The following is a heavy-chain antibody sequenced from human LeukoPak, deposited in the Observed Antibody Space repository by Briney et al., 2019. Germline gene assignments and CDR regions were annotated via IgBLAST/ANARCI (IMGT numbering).Heavy chain of an antibody. CDR3: ARGVVVPAAMAPMVDY. J-gene: IGHJ4*02. V-gene: IGHV3-23*01. CDR2: ISGSGGST. D-gene: IGHD2-2*01. Sequence: PGGSLRLSCAASGFTFSSYAMSWVRQAPGKGLECVSAISGSGGSTYYADSVKGRFTISRDNSKNTLYLQMNSLRAEDTAVYYCARGVVVPAAMAPMVDYWGQGTLVTVSS. CDR1: GFTFSSYA.